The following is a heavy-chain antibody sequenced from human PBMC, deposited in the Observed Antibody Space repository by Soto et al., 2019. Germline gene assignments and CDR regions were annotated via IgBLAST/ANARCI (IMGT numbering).Heavy chain of an antibody. CDR2: IYYSGNT. V-gene: IGHV4-39*07. CDR3: ARTPDGSWPTWFDP. J-gene: IGHJ5*02. D-gene: IGHD6-13*01. Sequence: SETLSLTCSVAGDYIINRNGHWGWTRQPPGKGLEWIGSIYYSGNTYYTPSLKSRVTISVEPSKNQFSLNLNSVTAADTAVYYCARTPDGSWPTWFDPWGQGALVTVSS. CDR1: GDYIINRNGH.